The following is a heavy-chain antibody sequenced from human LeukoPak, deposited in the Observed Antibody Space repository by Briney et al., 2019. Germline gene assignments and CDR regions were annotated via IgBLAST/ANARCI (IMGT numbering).Heavy chain of an antibody. D-gene: IGHD3-10*01. J-gene: IGHJ6*03. Sequence: GGSLRLSCAASGFTFSTYSMNWVRQAPGKGLEWVSHISSSTTTIYYADSVKGRFTISRDNAKNSLYLQMNSLRAEDTAVYYCARDPLLWFGASFYYMDVWGKGTTVTVSS. V-gene: IGHV3-48*01. CDR2: ISSSTTTI. CDR1: GFTFSTYS. CDR3: ARDPLLWFGASFYYMDV.